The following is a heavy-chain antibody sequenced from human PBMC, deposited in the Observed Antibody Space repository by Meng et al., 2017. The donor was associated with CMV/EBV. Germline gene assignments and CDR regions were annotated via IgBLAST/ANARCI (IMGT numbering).Heavy chain of an antibody. CDR3: ARGRSFGG. Sequence: SETLSLTCAVYGGSSSGYYWGWIRQPPGKGREWIGEINHSGSTNYNPSLKSRVPISVDTSKNQFSRKLSSVTAADTAVYYCARGRSFGGWGQGTMVTVSS. D-gene: IGHD3-10*01. J-gene: IGHJ3*01. CDR1: GGSSSGYY. CDR2: INHSGST. V-gene: IGHV4-34*01.